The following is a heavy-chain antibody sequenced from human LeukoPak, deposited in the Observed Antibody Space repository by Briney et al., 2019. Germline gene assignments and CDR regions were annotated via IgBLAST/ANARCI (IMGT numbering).Heavy chain of an antibody. CDR2: IYYSGST. CDR1: GFTFSSYSMN. D-gene: IGHD2-21*02. CDR3: ARRSPYCGGDCYWT. V-gene: IGHV4-39*01. J-gene: IGHJ5*02. Sequence: GSLRLSCAASGFTFSSYSMNWVRQPPGKGLEWIGSIYYSGSTYYNPSLKSRVTISVDTSKNQFSLKLSSVTAADTAVYYCARRSPYCGGDCYWTWGQGTLVTVSS.